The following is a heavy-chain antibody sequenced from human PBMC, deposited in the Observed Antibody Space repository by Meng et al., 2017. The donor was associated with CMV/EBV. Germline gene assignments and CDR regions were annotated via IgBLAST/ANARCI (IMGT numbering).Heavy chain of an antibody. J-gene: IGHJ4*02. Sequence: ASGFTFNNYAMNWVRQAPGKGLEWVSTIDFSGGATYYADSVKGRFTISRDNSKNTLFLQMNSLTVEDTAVYFCAKYVVPGRTAGFDYWGQGTLVTVSS. CDR2: IDFSGGAT. CDR1: GFTFNNYA. D-gene: IGHD2-21*02. V-gene: IGHV3-23*01. CDR3: AKYVVPGRTAGFDY.